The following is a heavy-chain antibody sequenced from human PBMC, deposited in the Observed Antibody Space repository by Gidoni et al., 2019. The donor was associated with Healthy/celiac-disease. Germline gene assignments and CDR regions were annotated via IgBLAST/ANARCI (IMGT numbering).Heavy chain of an antibody. CDR1: GFTFDDYT. J-gene: IGHJ2*01. Sequence: EVQLVESGGVVVQPGGSLRLSCAASGFTFDDYTLPWVRQAPGKGLEWVSLISWDGGSTYYADSVKGRFTISRDNSKNSLYLQMNSLRTEDTALYYCAKPNSKSHRYYDSTLHWYFDLWGRGTLVTVSS. CDR3: AKPNSKSHRYYDSTLHWYFDL. D-gene: IGHD3-22*01. CDR2: ISWDGGST. V-gene: IGHV3-43*01.